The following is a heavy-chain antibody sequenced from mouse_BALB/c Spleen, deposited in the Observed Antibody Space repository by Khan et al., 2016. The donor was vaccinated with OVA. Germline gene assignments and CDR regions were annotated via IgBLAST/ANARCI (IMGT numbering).Heavy chain of an antibody. Sequence: QVQLQQSGAELARPGASVKLSCKASGYTFTDFYINWVKQRTGQGLEWIGEISPGSGDTFYNERFKDKATLPADKASNTAYMQLSSLTSEASAVYCCARRNYFGYTFAYWGQGTLVTVSA. CDR1: GYTFTDFY. V-gene: IGHV1-77*01. D-gene: IGHD1-2*01. CDR3: ARRNYFGYTFAY. J-gene: IGHJ3*01. CDR2: ISPGSGDT.